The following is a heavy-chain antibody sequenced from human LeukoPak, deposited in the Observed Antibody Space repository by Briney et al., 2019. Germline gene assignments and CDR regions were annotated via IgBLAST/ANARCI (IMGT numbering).Heavy chain of an antibody. D-gene: IGHD1-26*01. CDR1: GFTFSSYN. CDR2: ISSSRRTI. Sequence: GGSLRLSCAASGFTFSSYNINWVRQAPGKGLEWVSYISSSRRTISYADSVKGRFAISRDNAKNSLYLQMNSLRAEDTAVYYCARRRDLYSGSYCPFDYWGQGTLVTVSS. J-gene: IGHJ4*02. CDR3: ARRRDLYSGSYCPFDY. V-gene: IGHV3-48*01.